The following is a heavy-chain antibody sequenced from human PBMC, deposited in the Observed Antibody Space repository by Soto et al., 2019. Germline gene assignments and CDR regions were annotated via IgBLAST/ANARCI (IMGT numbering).Heavy chain of an antibody. CDR3: AKDRLGGNFDY. CDR1: GFTFNNYA. V-gene: IGHV3-23*01. CDR2: ISGTGGST. J-gene: IGHJ4*02. Sequence: HPGGSLRLSCAASGFTFNNYAMNWVRQAPGKGLEWVTTISGTGGSTYYADSVKGRFTISRDNSKNTLYLQMNSLRVEDTVVYYCAKDRLGGNFDYWGQGTQVTVSS.